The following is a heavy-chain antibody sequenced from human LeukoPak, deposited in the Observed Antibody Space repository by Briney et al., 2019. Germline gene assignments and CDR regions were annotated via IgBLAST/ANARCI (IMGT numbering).Heavy chain of an antibody. V-gene: IGHV3-7*01. CDR3: ARAWVDYGDSVSY. Sequence: AGGSLRLSCAASELTFSRYWMSWVRQAPGKGLEWVANIKQEGSERYYADSVKGRFTISRDNAKNSLYLQMNSLRAEDTAVYYCARAWVDYGDSVSYWGQGTLVTVSS. CDR2: IKQEGSER. CDR1: ELTFSRYW. D-gene: IGHD4-17*01. J-gene: IGHJ4*02.